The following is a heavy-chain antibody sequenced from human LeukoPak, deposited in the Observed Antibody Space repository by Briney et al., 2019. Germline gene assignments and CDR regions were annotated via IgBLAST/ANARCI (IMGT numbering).Heavy chain of an antibody. CDR1: GFTFSNYA. J-gene: IGHJ4*02. V-gene: IGHV3-23*01. Sequence: GGSLRLSCAASGFTFSNYAMSWVRQAPGKGLEWVAGITANSAGRYYADSVQGRFTISRDNSKSTVYLQVNSLRAEDTALYYCARDDGWIQFNFWGQGTLVTVSS. CDR3: ARDDGWIQFNF. CDR2: ITANSAGR. D-gene: IGHD5-18*01.